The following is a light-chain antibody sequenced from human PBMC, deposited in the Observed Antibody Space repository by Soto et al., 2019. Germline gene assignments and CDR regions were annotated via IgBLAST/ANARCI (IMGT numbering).Light chain of an antibody. Sequence: EIVLIQSPATLSLSPGERATLSCRASQSVSSSLAWYQQNPGQAPRLLIFDASNRATGIPVRFSGSGPGTDFTLTISSLEPEDFTVYYCQQHSDWPLTFGGGTRVEIK. CDR1: QSVSSS. CDR3: QQHSDWPLT. V-gene: IGKV3D-11*02. CDR2: DAS. J-gene: IGKJ4*01.